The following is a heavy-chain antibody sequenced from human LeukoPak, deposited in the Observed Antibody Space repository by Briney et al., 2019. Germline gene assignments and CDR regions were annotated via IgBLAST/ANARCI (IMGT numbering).Heavy chain of an antibody. J-gene: IGHJ4*02. V-gene: IGHV1-46*01. CDR3: ARDLQGVCDY. CDR2: INPSGGST. D-gene: IGHD2-8*01. CDR1: GGTFSSYA. Sequence: GASVTVPCKASGGTFSSYAISWVRQAPGQGLEWMGIINPSGGSTSYAQKFQGRVTMTRDTSTSTVYMELSSLRSEDTAVYYCARDLQGVCDYWGQGTLVTVSS.